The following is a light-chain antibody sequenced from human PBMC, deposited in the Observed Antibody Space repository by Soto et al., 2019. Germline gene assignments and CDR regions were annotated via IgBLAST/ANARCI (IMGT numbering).Light chain of an antibody. CDR3: QHYNSYSET. CDR1: QTISSW. V-gene: IGKV1-5*03. J-gene: IGKJ1*01. CDR2: KAS. Sequence: DIRMTQSPSTLSGSVGDRVTITCRASQTISSWLAWYQQKPGKAPKLLIYKASTLKSGVPSRFSGSGSGTEFTLTISSLQPYDFATYYCQHYNSYSETFGQGTKVDIK.